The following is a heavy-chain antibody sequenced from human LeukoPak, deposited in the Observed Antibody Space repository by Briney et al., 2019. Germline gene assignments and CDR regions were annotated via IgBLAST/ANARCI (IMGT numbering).Heavy chain of an antibody. CDR1: GYTFTALG. V-gene: IGHV1-18*01. J-gene: IGHJ4*02. Sequence: GASVKVSCNAFGYTFTALGIIRWRQAPGQRLEWWGWISANNGNTNYAQKVQGRVTMTRDTSTSTAYLELRSLRYDDTAVYYCSRDDGPFGGIRFDHWGQGTLVTVSS. CDR3: SRDDGPFGGIRFDH. D-gene: IGHD3-16*01. CDR2: ISANNGNT.